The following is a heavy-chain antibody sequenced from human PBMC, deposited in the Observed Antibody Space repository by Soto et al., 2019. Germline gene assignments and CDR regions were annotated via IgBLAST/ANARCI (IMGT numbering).Heavy chain of an antibody. J-gene: IGHJ4*02. CDR1: GDTFSSYA. V-gene: IGHV1-69*06. CDR2: IIPMFGSA. Sequence: QVQLVQSGAEVKKPGSSVKVSCKASGDTFSSYAINWVRQAPGQGLEWMGMIIPMFGSANYAQRFQGRVTITADKPTSTVYMELNSLRSEDTAVYYCARGVGDGYIFGYWGQGTLITVSS. CDR3: ARGVGDGYIFGY. D-gene: IGHD5-12*01.